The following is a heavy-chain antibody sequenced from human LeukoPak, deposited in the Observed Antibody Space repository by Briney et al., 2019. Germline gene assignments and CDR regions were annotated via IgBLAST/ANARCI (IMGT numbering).Heavy chain of an antibody. V-gene: IGHV3-33*06. CDR1: GFTFSSYG. J-gene: IGHJ4*02. Sequence: ETGGSLRLSCAASGFTFSSYGMHWVRQAPGKGLEWVAVIWYDGSNKYYADSVKGRFTISRDNSKNTLYLQMNSLRAEDTAVYYCAKDYGTAMADFDYWGQGTLVTVSS. CDR3: AKDYGTAMADFDY. CDR2: IWYDGSNK. D-gene: IGHD5-18*01.